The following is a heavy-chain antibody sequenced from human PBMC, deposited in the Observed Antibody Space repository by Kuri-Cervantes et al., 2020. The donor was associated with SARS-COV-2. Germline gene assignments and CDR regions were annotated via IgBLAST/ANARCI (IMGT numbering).Heavy chain of an antibody. CDR1: GLTSSGYE. D-gene: IGHD6-19*01. V-gene: IGHV3-48*03. CDR3: ARGYSSGWAGDAFDI. Sequence: GGSLRLSCAASGLTSSGYEMNWVRQAPGKGLEWVSYISSSGSTIYSAAAVKGLFTFSKDNAKTSLYLKMNSLRAENTAVYCCARGYSSGWAGDAFDIWGQGTTVTVSS. CDR2: ISSSGSTI. J-gene: IGHJ3*02.